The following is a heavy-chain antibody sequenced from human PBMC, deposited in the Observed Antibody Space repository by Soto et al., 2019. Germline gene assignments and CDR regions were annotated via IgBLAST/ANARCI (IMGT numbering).Heavy chain of an antibody. D-gene: IGHD6-13*01. CDR1: GYDFTRHG. V-gene: IGHV1-3*01. J-gene: IGHJ3*02. Sequence: QVQLVQSGAEVKKPGASLKISCEASGYDFTRHGLQCVRQAPGQGLDWMGWLNAGNGNTKYSQKFQGRVTVTRDTSETTVFIELSNLRSEDKAVYYCVRDKPAHFYSNVYSHVGDVFDIWGQGTMVTVSS. CDR2: LNAGNGNT. CDR3: VRDKPAHFYSNVYSHVGDVFDI.